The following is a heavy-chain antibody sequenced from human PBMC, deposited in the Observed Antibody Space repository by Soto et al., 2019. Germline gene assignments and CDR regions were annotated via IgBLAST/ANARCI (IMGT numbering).Heavy chain of an antibody. Sequence: VASVKVSCKASGYTFTGYYMHWVRQAPGQGLEWMGWINPNSGGTNYAQKFQGWVTMTRDTSISTAYMELSRLRSDDTAVYYCARGADSSSWYMDYYYYGMDVWGQGTTVTVSS. V-gene: IGHV1-2*04. CDR3: ARGADSSSWYMDYYYYGMDV. CDR2: INPNSGGT. D-gene: IGHD6-13*01. J-gene: IGHJ6*02. CDR1: GYTFTGYY.